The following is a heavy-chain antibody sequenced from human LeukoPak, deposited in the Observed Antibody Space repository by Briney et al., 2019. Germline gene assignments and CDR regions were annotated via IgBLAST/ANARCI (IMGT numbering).Heavy chain of an antibody. J-gene: IGHJ4*02. Sequence: GGSLRLSCAASGFTFSNYWMSWVRQAPGKGLEWVANIREDGSEKYYVDSVKGRFTISRDNARNSLYLQMNSLRAEDTAVYYCASGRQLGYWGQGTLVTVSS. V-gene: IGHV3-7*01. CDR3: ASGRQLGY. CDR1: GFTFSNYW. D-gene: IGHD6-13*01. CDR2: IREDGSEK.